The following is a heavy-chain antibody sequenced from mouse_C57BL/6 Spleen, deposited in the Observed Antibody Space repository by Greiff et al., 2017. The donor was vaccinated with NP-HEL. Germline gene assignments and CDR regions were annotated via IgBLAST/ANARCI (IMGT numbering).Heavy chain of an antibody. J-gene: IGHJ2*01. Sequence: VQLQQSGPGMVKPSQSLSLTCTVTGYSITSGYDWHWIRHFPGNKLEWMGYISYSGSTNYNPSLKSRISITHDTSKNHFFLKLNSVTTEDTATYYCARGGGRGDYFDYWGQGTTLTVSS. D-gene: IGHD3-3*01. CDR2: ISYSGST. V-gene: IGHV3-1*01. CDR1: GYSITSGYD. CDR3: ARGGGRGDYFDY.